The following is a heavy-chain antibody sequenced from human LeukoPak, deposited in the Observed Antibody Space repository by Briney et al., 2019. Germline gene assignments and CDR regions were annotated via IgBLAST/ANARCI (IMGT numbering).Heavy chain of an antibody. J-gene: IGHJ4*02. Sequence: GASVKVSCKASGGTFSSYAISWVRQAPGQGLEWMGGIIPIFGTANYAQKFQGRVTITADESTSTAYMELSSLRSEDTAVYYRARAPDIVQLAYYWGQGTLVTVSS. V-gene: IGHV1-69*13. CDR1: GGTFSSYA. CDR2: IIPIFGTA. D-gene: IGHD1-1*01. CDR3: ARAPDIVQLAYY.